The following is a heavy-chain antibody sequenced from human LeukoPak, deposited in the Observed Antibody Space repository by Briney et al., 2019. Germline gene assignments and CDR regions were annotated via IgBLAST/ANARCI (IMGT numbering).Heavy chain of an antibody. CDR3: AKGYCSSTSCYSRFDP. CDR1: GLTFSNYA. V-gene: IGHV3-23*01. J-gene: IGHJ5*02. CDR2: ISGSGGST. Sequence: GGSLRLSCAASGLTFSNYAMSWVRQAPGKGLEWVSGISGSGGSTYFADSVEGRFTISRDNSKNTVYLQINSLRAEDTAVYYCAKGYCSSTSCYSRFDPWGQGTLVTVSS. D-gene: IGHD2-2*01.